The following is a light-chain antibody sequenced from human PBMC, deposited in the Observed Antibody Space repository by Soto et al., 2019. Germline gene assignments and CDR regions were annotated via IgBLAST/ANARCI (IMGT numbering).Light chain of an antibody. CDR1: SIDIGSFTF. J-gene: IGLJ1*01. CDR2: DVI. V-gene: IGLV2-14*03. CDR3: CSYTSSSTHV. Sequence: QSALTQPASVSGSPGQSITISCTGTSIDIGSFTFVSWSQQHPGKVPKLMIFDVIRRPSGVSDRFSGSKSGNTASQTISGLQAEDEGDYYCCSYTSSSTHVFGSGTKLTVL.